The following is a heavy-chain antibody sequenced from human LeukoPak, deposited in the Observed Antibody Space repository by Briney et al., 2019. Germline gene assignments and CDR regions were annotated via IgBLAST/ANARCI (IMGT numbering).Heavy chain of an antibody. D-gene: IGHD6-19*01. CDR3: AREGFAVAGTYFDY. J-gene: IGHJ4*02. V-gene: IGHV4-39*02. CDR2: IYYSGST. Sequence: SETLSLTCTVSGGSISSNSYYWGWIRQPPGKGLEWIGTIYYSGSTYYNPSLKSRVTISVDTSKNQFSLKLSSVTAADTAVYYCAREGFAVAGTYFDYWGQGTLVTVSS. CDR1: GGSISSNSYY.